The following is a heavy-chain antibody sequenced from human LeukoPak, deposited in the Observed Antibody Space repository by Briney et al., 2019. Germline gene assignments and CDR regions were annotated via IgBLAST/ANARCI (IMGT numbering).Heavy chain of an antibody. Sequence: GGSLRLSCAASGFTFSNYAMHWVRQAPGKGPEWVAVISYDGTNKYYPDSVKGRFTISRDNSYNTLYLQVDSLTAEDTAVYYCAKESTTYYYYGMHVWGQGTTVTVSS. J-gene: IGHJ6*02. V-gene: IGHV3-30*18. CDR2: ISYDGTNK. CDR1: GFTFSNYA. D-gene: IGHD2/OR15-2a*01. CDR3: AKESTTYYYYGMHV.